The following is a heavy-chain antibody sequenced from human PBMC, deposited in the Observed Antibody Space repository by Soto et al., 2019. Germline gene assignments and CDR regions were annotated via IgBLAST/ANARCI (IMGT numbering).Heavy chain of an antibody. V-gene: IGHV4-59*08. D-gene: IGHD6-13*01. CDR3: ARRYSSSFDY. CDR1: GGSISSYY. CDR2: IYYSGST. J-gene: IGHJ4*02. Sequence: QVQLQESGPGLVKPSETLSLTCTVSGGSISSYYWSWIRQPPGKGLEWIGYIYYSGSTNYNPSLKSRITTSVDTSKNQLSLKLSSVTAADTAAYYCARRYSSSFDYWGQGTLVTVSS.